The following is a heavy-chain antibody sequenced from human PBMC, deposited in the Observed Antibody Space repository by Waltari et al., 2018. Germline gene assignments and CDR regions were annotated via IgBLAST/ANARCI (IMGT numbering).Heavy chain of an antibody. CDR1: GGSISSGGYY. Sequence: QVQLQESGPGLVKPSQTLSLTCTVSGGSISSGGYYWSWIRQHPGKGLEWIGYIYYGWRTYYNPSRKSRVTISVDTSKKQFSLRLSAVTAADTAVYYCARGGRTIFGVVTPADYWGQGTLVTVSS. CDR2: IYYGWRT. V-gene: IGHV4-31*03. D-gene: IGHD3-3*01. CDR3: ARGGRTIFGVVTPADY. J-gene: IGHJ4*02.